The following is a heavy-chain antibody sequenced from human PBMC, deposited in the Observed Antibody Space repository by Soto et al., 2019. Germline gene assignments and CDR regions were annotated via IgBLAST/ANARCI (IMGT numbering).Heavy chain of an antibody. J-gene: IGHJ6*02. CDR3: AKEIYDSSGYYHYYYYYGMDV. D-gene: IGHD3-22*01. Sequence: SGGSLRLSCAASGFTFSSYGMHWVRQAPGKGLEWVAVISYDGSNKYYADSVKGRFTISRDNSKNTLYLQMNSLRAEDTAVYYCAKEIYDSSGYYHYYYYYGMDVWGQGTTVTVSS. CDR2: ISYDGSNK. V-gene: IGHV3-30*18. CDR1: GFTFSSYG.